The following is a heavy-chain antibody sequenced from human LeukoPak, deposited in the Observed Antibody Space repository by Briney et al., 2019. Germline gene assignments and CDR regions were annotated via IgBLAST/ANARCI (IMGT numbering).Heavy chain of an antibody. D-gene: IGHD6-13*01. CDR2: ITSGSSYI. Sequence: GGSLRLSCAASGFTFSSYNMNWVRQAPGQGLEWVSSITSGSSYIYYADSVKGRFTISRDNAKSSLYLQMNSLRAEDTALYYCAKDLGRQQLAVFDYWGQGTLVTVSS. J-gene: IGHJ4*02. CDR3: AKDLGRQQLAVFDY. CDR1: GFTFSSYN. V-gene: IGHV3-21*04.